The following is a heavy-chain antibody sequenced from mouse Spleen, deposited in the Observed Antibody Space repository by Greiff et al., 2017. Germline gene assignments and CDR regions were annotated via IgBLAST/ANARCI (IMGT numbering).Heavy chain of an antibody. CDR1: GFTFSSYA. CDR3: ARGGYYYGSSRYFDV. CDR2: ISDGGSYT. D-gene: IGHD1-1*01. Sequence: EVQVVESGGGLVKPGGSLKLSCAASGFTFSSYAMSWVRQTPEKRLEWVATISDGGSYTYYPDNVKGRFTISRDNAKNNLYLQMSHLKSEDTAMYYCARGGYYYGSSRYFDVWGTGTTVTVSS. J-gene: IGHJ1*03. V-gene: IGHV5-4*01.